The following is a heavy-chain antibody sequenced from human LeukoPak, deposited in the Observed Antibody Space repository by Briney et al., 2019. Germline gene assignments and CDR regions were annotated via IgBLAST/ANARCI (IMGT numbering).Heavy chain of an antibody. CDR1: GGSFSGYY. Sequence: SETLSLTCAVYGGSFSGYYWNWIRQPPGKGLEWIGYIYYSGSTNYNSSLKSRVIISVDTSKNQFSLKLSSVTAADTAVYYCARSRPQVGYYYYYMDVWGKGTTVTISS. D-gene: IGHD1-26*01. CDR2: IYYSGST. J-gene: IGHJ6*03. V-gene: IGHV4-59*12. CDR3: ARSRPQVGYYYYYMDV.